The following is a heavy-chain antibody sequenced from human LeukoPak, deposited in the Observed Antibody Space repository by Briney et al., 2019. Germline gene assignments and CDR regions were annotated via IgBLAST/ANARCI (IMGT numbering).Heavy chain of an antibody. J-gene: IGHJ4*02. V-gene: IGHV3-30*03. CDR1: GFTFSSYG. CDR2: ISDDGSNK. Sequence: PGGSLRLSCAASGFTFSSYGMHWVRQAPGKGLEWVAVISDDGSNKHYGDSVKGRFTISRDDSKNTLYLQMNSLGADDTAVYYCAHSKAVAGFGTFDFWGQGTLVTVSS. CDR3: AHSKAVAGFGTFDF. D-gene: IGHD6-19*01.